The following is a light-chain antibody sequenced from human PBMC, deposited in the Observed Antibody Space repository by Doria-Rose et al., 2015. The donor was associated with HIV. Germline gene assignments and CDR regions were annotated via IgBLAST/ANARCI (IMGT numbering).Light chain of an antibody. Sequence: TQSPESLGMSLGERATLNCKSNQSLLYTSKNYVAWYQQKPGQPPKLLIYWASTRQSGVPARFSGSVSGTDFTLTISSLEAEDVAVYYCQQYYDTPSFGPGTTVDIK. CDR1: QSLLYTSKNY. CDR3: QQYYDTPS. V-gene: IGKV4-1*01. CDR2: WAS. J-gene: IGKJ3*01.